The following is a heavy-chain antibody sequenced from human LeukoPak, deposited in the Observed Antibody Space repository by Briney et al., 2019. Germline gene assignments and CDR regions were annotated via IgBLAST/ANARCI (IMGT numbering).Heavy chain of an antibody. CDR3: AREWAVAGTGDY. CDR2: ISSSSSYI. Sequence: GGSLRLSCTGSGFNFIEYGINWVRQAPGKGLEWVSSISSSSSYIYYADSVKGRFTISRDNAKNSLYLQMNSLRAEDTAVYYCAREWAVAGTGDYWGQGTLVTVSS. J-gene: IGHJ4*02. V-gene: IGHV3-21*01. CDR1: GFNFIEYG. D-gene: IGHD6-19*01.